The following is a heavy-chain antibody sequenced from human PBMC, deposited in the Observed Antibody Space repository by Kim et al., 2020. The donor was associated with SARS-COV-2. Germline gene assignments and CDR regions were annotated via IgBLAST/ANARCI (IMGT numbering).Heavy chain of an antibody. CDR3: ARGLDLIAVAGFDY. CDR2: INHSGST. CDR1: GGSFSGYY. J-gene: IGHJ4*02. D-gene: IGHD6-19*01. Sequence: SETLSLTCAVYGGSFSGYYWSWIRQPPGKGLEWIGEINHSGSTNYNPSLKSRVTISVDTSKNQFSLKLSSVTTADTAVYYCARGLDLIAVAGFDYWGQGTLVTVSS. V-gene: IGHV4-34*01.